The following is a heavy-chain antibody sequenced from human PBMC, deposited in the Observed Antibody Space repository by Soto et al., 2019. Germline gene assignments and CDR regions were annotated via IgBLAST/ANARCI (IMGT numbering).Heavy chain of an antibody. CDR3: ARDYNYDSSGYYYRLFFY. J-gene: IGHJ4*02. CDR1: GYTFTSYG. Sequence: ASVKVSCKASGYTFTSYGISWVRQAPGQGLEWMGWISAYNGNTNYAQKLQGRVTMTTDTSTSTAYMELRSLRSDDTAVYYCARDYNYDSSGYYYRLFFYWGQGTPVTVSS. D-gene: IGHD3-22*01. V-gene: IGHV1-18*04. CDR2: ISAYNGNT.